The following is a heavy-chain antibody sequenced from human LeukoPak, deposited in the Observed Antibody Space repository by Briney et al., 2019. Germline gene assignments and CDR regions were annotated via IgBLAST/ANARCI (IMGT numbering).Heavy chain of an antibody. Sequence: GDSVKVSCKASGYTFSGHHMHWVRQAPGQGLEWMGWILPNSSGTHYGQKFQGRVTMTGDTSINTAYIELTRLTSDDTAVYYCSRDGPSGSNMASDYWGQGTLVTVSS. CDR1: GYTFSGHH. CDR3: SRDGPSGSNMASDY. D-gene: IGHD1-26*01. V-gene: IGHV1-2*02. CDR2: ILPNSSGT. J-gene: IGHJ4*02.